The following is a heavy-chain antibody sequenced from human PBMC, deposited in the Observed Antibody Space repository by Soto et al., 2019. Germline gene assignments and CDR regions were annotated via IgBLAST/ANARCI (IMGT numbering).Heavy chain of an antibody. V-gene: IGHV3-23*01. D-gene: IGHD2-2*03. CDR1: GFTFSDFA. J-gene: IGHJ4*02. CDR2: IYGGGNGP. Sequence: EVQVLESGGGLVQPGGSLRLSCAATGFTFSDFAMSWVRQAPGKGLEWVSRIYGGGNGPHYADSVKGRVTISRDNSKNTLYLQRNSPRAEDTAVYYCAKMEGMDPWAYSFDYWGQGTRVTVSS. CDR3: AKMEGMDPWAYSFDY.